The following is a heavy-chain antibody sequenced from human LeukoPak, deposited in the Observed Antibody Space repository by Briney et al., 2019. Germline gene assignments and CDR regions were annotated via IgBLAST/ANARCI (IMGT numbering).Heavy chain of an antibody. Sequence: PSETLSLTCAVYGGSFSGYYWSWIRQPPGKGLEWIGEINHSGSTNYNPSLKSRVTISVDTSKNQFSLKLSSVTAADTAVYYCARTSRYSSGWYDRGAFDIWGQGTMVTVSS. D-gene: IGHD6-19*01. CDR2: INHSGST. CDR3: ARTSRYSSGWYDRGAFDI. J-gene: IGHJ3*02. V-gene: IGHV4-34*01. CDR1: GGSFSGYY.